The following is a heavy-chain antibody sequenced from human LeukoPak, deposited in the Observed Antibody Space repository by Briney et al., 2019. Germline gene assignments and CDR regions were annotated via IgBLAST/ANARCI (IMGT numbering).Heavy chain of an antibody. J-gene: IGHJ4*02. D-gene: IGHD1-14*01. CDR1: GFTFSSYW. CDR2: VKSDGSST. V-gene: IGHV3-74*01. Sequence: GGSLRLSCAASGFTFSSYWMHWVRQAPGKGLVWVSRVKSDGSSTDYADSMKGRFTISRDNAKNTLYLQMNSLRAEDTAVYYCVRGGQTEYYWGQGTLVTVSS. CDR3: VRGGQTEYY.